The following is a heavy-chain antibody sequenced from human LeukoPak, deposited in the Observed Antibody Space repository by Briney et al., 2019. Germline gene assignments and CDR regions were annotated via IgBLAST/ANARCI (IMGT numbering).Heavy chain of an antibody. CDR3: ARVRIKAAPGNYYYYMDV. CDR2: IYYSGST. CDR1: GGSISSYY. J-gene: IGHJ6*03. V-gene: IGHV4-59*08. Sequence: PSETLSLTCTVSGGSISSYYWSWIRQPPGKGLEWIGYIYYSGSTNYNPSLKSRVTISVDTSKNQFSLKLSSVTAADTAVYYCARVRIKAAPGNYYYYMDVWGKGTTVTVSS. D-gene: IGHD6-6*01.